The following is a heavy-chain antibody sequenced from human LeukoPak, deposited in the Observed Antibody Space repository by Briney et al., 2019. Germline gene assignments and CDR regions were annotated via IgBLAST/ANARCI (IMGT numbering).Heavy chain of an antibody. Sequence: PGGSLRLSCAASGFTFSSYSMNWVRQAPGKGLEWVSYISSSSSTIYYADSVKGRFTISRDNAKNSLYLQMNSLRDEDTAVYYCASPRGDYDFWSGYFGYWGQGTLVTVSS. D-gene: IGHD3-3*01. CDR1: GFTFSSYS. CDR2: ISSSSSTI. CDR3: ASPRGDYDFWSGYFGY. J-gene: IGHJ4*02. V-gene: IGHV3-48*02.